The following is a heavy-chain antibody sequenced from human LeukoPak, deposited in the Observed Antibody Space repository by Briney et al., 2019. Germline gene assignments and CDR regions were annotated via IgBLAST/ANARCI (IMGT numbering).Heavy chain of an antibody. D-gene: IGHD6-13*01. CDR3: ARPSEQYSSTEGFDP. J-gene: IGHJ5*02. V-gene: IGHV5-51*01. CDR2: IYPGDSDT. CDR1: GYSFTSYW. Sequence: GESLKISCKGSGYSFTSYWIAWVRQMPGKGLEWMGIIYPGDSDTRYSPSFQGQVTISADKSISTAYLQWSSLKASDTAMYYCARPSEQYSSTEGFDPWGQGTLVTVSS.